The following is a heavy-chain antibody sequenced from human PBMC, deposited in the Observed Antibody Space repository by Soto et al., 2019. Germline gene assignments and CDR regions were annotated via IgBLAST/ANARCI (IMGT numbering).Heavy chain of an antibody. CDR3: ARRMRGNQLLIYGGYGMDV. CDR1: GYSFTSYW. CDR2: IYPGDSDT. Sequence: GESLKISCKGSGYSFTSYWIGWVRQMPGKGLEWMGIIYPGDSDTRYSPSFQGQVTISADKSISTAYLQWSSLKAPDTAMYYCARRMRGNQLLIYGGYGMDVWGQGTTVTVSS. J-gene: IGHJ6*02. D-gene: IGHD2-2*01. V-gene: IGHV5-51*01.